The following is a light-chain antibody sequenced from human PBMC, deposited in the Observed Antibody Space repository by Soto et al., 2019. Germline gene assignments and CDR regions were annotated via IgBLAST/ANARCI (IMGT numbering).Light chain of an antibody. V-gene: IGLV2-14*01. CDR1: SSDVGGFEY. Sequence: SVLSQPASVSGSPGQSITISCTGTSSDVGGFEYVSWYQHQPGKAPKLIIYDVTKRPPGVSNRFSGSKSGNTASLTISGIQAEDEGDYYCGSITRSSTSVFGTGTKVTV. CDR2: DVT. CDR3: GSITRSSTSV. J-gene: IGLJ1*01.